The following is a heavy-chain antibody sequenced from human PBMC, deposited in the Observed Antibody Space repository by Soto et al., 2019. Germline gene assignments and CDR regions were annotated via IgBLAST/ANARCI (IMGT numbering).Heavy chain of an antibody. CDR1: GFTFSSYG. CDR2: IWYDGSNK. V-gene: IGHV3-33*01. CDR3: ARVHCSGGSCSPYYYYYMDV. J-gene: IGHJ6*03. Sequence: GGSLRLSCAASGFTFSSYGMHWVRQAPGKGLEWVAVIWYDGSNKYYADSVKGRFTISRDNSKNTLYLQMNSLRAEDTAVYYCARVHCSGGSCSPYYYYYMDVWGKGTTVTVSS. D-gene: IGHD2-15*01.